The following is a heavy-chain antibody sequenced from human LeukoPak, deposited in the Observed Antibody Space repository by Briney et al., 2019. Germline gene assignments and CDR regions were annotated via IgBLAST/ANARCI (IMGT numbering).Heavy chain of an antibody. J-gene: IGHJ4*02. V-gene: IGHV3-30*18. CDR2: ISYDGSNK. D-gene: IGHD2-15*01. CDR3: VKDSEHCSGGSCDTFDY. CDR1: GFTFSSYG. Sequence: GGSLRLSCAASGFTFSSYGMHWVRQAPGKGLEWVAVISYDGSNKYYADSVKGRFTISRDKSKNTLYLQMNSLRAEDTAVYYCVKDSEHCSGGSCDTFDYWGQGTLVTVSS.